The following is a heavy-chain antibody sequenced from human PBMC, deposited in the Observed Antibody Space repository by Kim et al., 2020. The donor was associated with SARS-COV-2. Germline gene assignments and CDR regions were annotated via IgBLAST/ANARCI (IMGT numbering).Heavy chain of an antibody. V-gene: IGHV3-49*03. CDR2: IRSKAYGGTT. CDR1: GLSCVGWA. J-gene: IGHJ4*01. Sequence: GGSRRGSCAASGLSCVGWAMWWFRASAVGGRAWVGFIRSKAYGGTTEFAASVKGRFTISRDDSNSIAYLQMNSLKTEDIAVYYCSRTRGYSYGGGFDYWG. D-gene: IGHD5-18*01. CDR3: SRTRGYSYGGGFDY.